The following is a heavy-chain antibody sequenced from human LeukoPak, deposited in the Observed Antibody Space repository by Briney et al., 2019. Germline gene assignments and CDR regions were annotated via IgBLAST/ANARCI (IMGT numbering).Heavy chain of an antibody. CDR3: ARAYSDWSGIDY. V-gene: IGHV3-33*01. CDR1: GFTFSSYG. D-gene: IGHD1-1*01. J-gene: IGHJ4*02. Sequence: GRSLRLSCAASGFTFSSYGMHWVRQAPGKGLEWVAVIWYDGSNKYYADSVKGRFTISRDNSKNTLYLQMNSLRAEDTAVYYCARAYSDWSGIDYWGQGALVTVST. CDR2: IWYDGSNK.